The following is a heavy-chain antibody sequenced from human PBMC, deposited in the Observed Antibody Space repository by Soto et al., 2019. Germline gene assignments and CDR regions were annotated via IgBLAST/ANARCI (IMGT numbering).Heavy chain of an antibody. CDR1: GFTFSSYE. V-gene: IGHV3-48*03. D-gene: IGHD1-26*01. CDR3: ARYLGATSLDY. J-gene: IGHJ4*02. Sequence: EVQLVESGGGLVQPGGSLRLSCAASGFTFSSYEMNWVRQAPGKGLEWVSYISSTGSTIYYADSVKGRFTISRDNAKNSLYLQMNSLRAEDTAVYYCARYLGATSLDYWGQGTLVTVSS. CDR2: ISSTGSTI.